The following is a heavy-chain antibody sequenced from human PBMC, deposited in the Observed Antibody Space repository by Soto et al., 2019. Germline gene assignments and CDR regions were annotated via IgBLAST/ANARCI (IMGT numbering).Heavy chain of an antibody. D-gene: IGHD2-2*01. J-gene: IGHJ4*02. CDR3: ARVDIAVVPSTTFDY. CDR2: IKYSGHT. CDR1: GGSISSISYY. Sequence: QLQLQESGPGLVKPSETLALTCTVSGGSISSISYYWGWIRQPPGKGLEWIGSIKYSGHTFYNPSLKSRVTMSFDTSKNQFSLRLSSVTAAETAVYYCARVDIAVVPSTTFDYWGQGTLVTVSS. V-gene: IGHV4-39*01.